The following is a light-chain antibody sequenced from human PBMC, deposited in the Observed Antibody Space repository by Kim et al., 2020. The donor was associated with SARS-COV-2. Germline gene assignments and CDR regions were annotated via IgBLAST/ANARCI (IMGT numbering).Light chain of an antibody. CDR3: QAWDNSNVV. CDR2: QDS. CDR1: KLGDKY. J-gene: IGLJ2*01. V-gene: IGLV3-1*01. Sequence: SYELTQPPSASVSPGQTASITCSGDKLGDKYACWYQQKPGQSPVLVIYQDSKRPSGIPERFSGSNSGNTATLTISGTQAMDEADYYCQAWDNSNVVFGGG.